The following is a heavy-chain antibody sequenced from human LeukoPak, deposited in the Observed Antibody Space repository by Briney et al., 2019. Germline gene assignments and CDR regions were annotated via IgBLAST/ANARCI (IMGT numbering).Heavy chain of an antibody. J-gene: IGHJ4*02. CDR1: GFTFSSYS. V-gene: IGHV3-21*01. Sequence: GGSLRLSCAASGFTFSSYSMNWVRQVPGKGLEWVSSISSSSSYIYYADSVKGRFTISRDNAKNSLYLQMNSLRAEDTAVYYCARDPQLIVVVDGGSWAFDYWGQGTLVTVSS. CDR3: ARDPQLIVVVDGGSWAFDY. D-gene: IGHD3-22*01. CDR2: ISSSSSYI.